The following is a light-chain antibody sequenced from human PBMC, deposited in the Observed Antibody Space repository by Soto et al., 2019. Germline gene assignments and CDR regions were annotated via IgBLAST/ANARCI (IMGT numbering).Light chain of an antibody. Sequence: DIVMTQSPLSLPVTPGEPASISCRSSQSLLHSNGYNYLDWYLQKPGQSPQLLIYLGSNRASGVPDRFSGSGSGTDFTLKISRVEAEDVGVYYCMQALQTPITFGQGTRLEMK. CDR1: QSLLHSNGYNY. CDR3: MQALQTPIT. J-gene: IGKJ5*01. V-gene: IGKV2-28*01. CDR2: LGS.